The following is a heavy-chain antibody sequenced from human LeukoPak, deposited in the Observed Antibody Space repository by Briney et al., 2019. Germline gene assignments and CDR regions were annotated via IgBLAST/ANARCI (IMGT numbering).Heavy chain of an antibody. CDR2: ISSSSSYI. J-gene: IGHJ4*02. V-gene: IGHV3-21*01. CDR1: GFTFSSYS. Sequence: GGSLRLSCAASGFTFSSYSMNWVRQAPGKGLEWVSSISSSSSYIYYADSAKGRFTISRDNAKNSLYLQMNSLRAEDTAVYYCARDSGSSCFDYWGQGTLVTVSS. CDR3: ARDSGSSCFDY. D-gene: IGHD6-13*01.